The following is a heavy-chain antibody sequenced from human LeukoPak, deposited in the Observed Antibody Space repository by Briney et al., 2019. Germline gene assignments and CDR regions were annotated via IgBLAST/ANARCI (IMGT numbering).Heavy chain of an antibody. CDR1: GYSFTSYW. CDR2: IYPGDSDT. Sequence: GESLKISFKGSGYSFTSYWIGRVRQMPGKGLEWMGIIYPGDSDTRYSPSFQGQVTISADKSISTAYLQWSSLKASDTAMYYCARHLRSAYYDYVWGSYRPGHYFDYWGQGTLVTVSS. V-gene: IGHV5-51*01. D-gene: IGHD3-16*02. J-gene: IGHJ4*02. CDR3: ARHLRSAYYDYVWGSYRPGHYFDY.